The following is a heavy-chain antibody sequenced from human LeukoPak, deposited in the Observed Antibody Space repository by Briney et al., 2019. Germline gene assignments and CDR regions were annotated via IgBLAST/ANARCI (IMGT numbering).Heavy chain of an antibody. D-gene: IGHD2-2*01. J-gene: IGHJ4*02. CDR1: GLTFSSYW. V-gene: IGHV3-74*01. CDR3: ATYYCSSTSCYEDY. Sequence: PGGSLTLSCAPSGLTFSSYWMHWVRQAPGKGRVWVSRISTDGSTTSYADSVQGRFTISRHNAKNTLYLQMNSLRAEDTAVYYCATYYCSSTSCYEDYWGQGTLVTVSS. CDR2: ISTDGSTT.